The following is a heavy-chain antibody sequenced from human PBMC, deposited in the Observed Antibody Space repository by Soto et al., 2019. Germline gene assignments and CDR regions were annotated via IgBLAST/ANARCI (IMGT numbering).Heavy chain of an antibody. V-gene: IGHV3-66*01. Sequence: GGSLRLSCAASGFTVSSNYMSWVRQAPGKGLEWVSVIYSGGSTYYADSVKGRFTISRDNSKNTLYLQMNSLRAEDTAVYYCARDQYCSSTSCYDGWGQGTLVTVSS. D-gene: IGHD2-2*01. J-gene: IGHJ4*02. CDR1: GFTVSSNY. CDR3: ARDQYCSSTSCYDG. CDR2: IYSGGST.